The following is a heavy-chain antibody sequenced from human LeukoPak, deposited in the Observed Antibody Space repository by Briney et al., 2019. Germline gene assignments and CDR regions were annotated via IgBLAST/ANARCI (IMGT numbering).Heavy chain of an antibody. Sequence: SETLSLTCTVSGGSISSGTYYWSWIRQPPGKGLEWIGYIYYSGRTYYNPSLKSRVTISVDTSKNQFSLELSSATAADTAVYYCARDLYALRYFSRGHWFDPWGQGTLVTVSS. CDR2: IYYSGRT. V-gene: IGHV4-30-4*01. CDR1: GGSISSGTYY. J-gene: IGHJ5*02. CDR3: ARDLYALRYFSRGHWFDP. D-gene: IGHD3-9*01.